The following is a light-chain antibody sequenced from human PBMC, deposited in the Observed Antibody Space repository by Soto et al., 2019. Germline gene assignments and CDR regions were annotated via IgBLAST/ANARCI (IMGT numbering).Light chain of an antibody. Sequence: QSVLTQPPSVSAAPGQKVTMSCSGSSSNIGKYYVSWHQQLPGTAPKLLIYENDKRPSGIPARFSGSKSGTSATLGITGLQTGDEADYYCGTWDSSLPTFVFGTGTKVTVL. CDR3: GTWDSSLPTFV. CDR1: SSNIGKYY. CDR2: END. J-gene: IGLJ1*01. V-gene: IGLV1-51*02.